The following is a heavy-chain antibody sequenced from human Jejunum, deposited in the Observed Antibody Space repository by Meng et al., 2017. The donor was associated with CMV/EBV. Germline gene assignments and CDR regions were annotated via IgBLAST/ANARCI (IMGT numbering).Heavy chain of an antibody. CDR2: INTHTGNP. D-gene: IGHD3-22*01. V-gene: IGHV7-4-1*02. J-gene: IGHJ2*01. Sequence: QVQLVQSGSELKKPGASVKVSCKASGYTFINYAINWVRQAPGQGLELMGWINTHTGNPTYGQGFTGRFVLSSDTSVSTANLQISSLKAEDTAVYYCARGGPYPDSSGFHWYFDLWGRGTLVTVSS. CDR3: ARGGPYPDSSGFHWYFDL. CDR1: GYTFINYA.